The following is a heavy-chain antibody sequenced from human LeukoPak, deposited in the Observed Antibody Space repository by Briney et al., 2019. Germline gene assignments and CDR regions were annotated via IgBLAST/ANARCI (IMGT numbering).Heavy chain of an antibody. CDR2: IYYSGST. D-gene: IGHD1-26*01. CDR3: ARHYSGSYFDHLDY. J-gene: IGHJ4*02. Sequence: PSETLSLTCTVSGDSISSYYWSWIRQPPGKGLEWIGYIYYSGSTNYNPSLKSRVTISVDTSKNQFSLKLSSVTAADTAVYYCARHYSGSYFDHLDYWGQGTLVTVSS. CDR1: GDSISSYY. V-gene: IGHV4-59*08.